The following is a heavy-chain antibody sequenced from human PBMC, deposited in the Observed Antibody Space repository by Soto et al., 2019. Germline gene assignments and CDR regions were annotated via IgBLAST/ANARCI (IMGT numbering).Heavy chain of an antibody. CDR1: GDSISTFY. Sequence: PSETLSLTCTVSGDSISTFYWGWMRQSPGKELEWIGYVYYTGSTNYNPSLKSRVTISVDRSKNQFSLKLISANAADTAVYYCARGRTVRNYADDSSDYFYFFDYWGQGTQVTAPQ. D-gene: IGHD3-22*01. J-gene: IGHJ4*02. CDR3: ARGRTVRNYADDSSDYFYFFDY. V-gene: IGHV4-59*01. CDR2: VYYTGST.